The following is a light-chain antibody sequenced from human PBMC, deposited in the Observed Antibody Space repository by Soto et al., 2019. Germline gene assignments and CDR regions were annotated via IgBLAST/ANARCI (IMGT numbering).Light chain of an antibody. CDR1: QSVNSNY. J-gene: IGKJ1*01. Sequence: EVVLTQSPGTLSLSPGERATLSCGASQSVNSNYLAWYQQKPGQTPKLLIFGTSNRATGIPDRFSGSGSGTAFTLTINRLEPEDCAVYYCQQYVSSPGTFGQGTKVDI. CDR2: GTS. CDR3: QQYVSSPGT. V-gene: IGKV3-20*01.